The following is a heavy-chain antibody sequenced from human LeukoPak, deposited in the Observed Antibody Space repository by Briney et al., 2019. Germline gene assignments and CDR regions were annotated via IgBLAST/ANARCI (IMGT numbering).Heavy chain of an antibody. CDR1: GGSISSYY. CDR2: IYYSGST. J-gene: IGHJ4*02. CDR3: ARAPRTTYYYGSGSPAWRYFDY. D-gene: IGHD3-10*01. V-gene: IGHV4-59*01. Sequence: SETLSLTCTVSGGSISSYYWSWIRQPPGKGLEWIGYIYYSGSTNYNPSLKSRGTISVDTSKNQFSLKLSSVTAADTAVYYCARAPRTTYYYGSGSPAWRYFDYWGQGTLVTVSS.